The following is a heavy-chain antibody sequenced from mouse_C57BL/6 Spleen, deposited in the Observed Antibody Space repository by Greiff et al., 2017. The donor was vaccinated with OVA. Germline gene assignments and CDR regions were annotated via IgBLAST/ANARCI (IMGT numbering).Heavy chain of an antibody. J-gene: IGHJ2*01. CDR2: INPSSGST. CDR3: ATPYGSTLAY. CDR1: GYTFTSYT. V-gene: IGHV1-4*01. Sequence: QVQLQQSGAELARPGASVKMSCKASGYTFTSYTMHWVKQRPGQGLEWIGYINPSSGSTKYNQKFKDKATLTADKSSSTAYMQLSSLTSEDSAVYYCATPYGSTLAYWGQGTTLTVSS. D-gene: IGHD1-1*01.